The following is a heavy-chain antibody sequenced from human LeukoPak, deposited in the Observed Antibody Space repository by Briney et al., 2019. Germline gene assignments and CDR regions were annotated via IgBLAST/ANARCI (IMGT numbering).Heavy chain of an antibody. J-gene: IGHJ4*02. CDR2: IYHSGST. D-gene: IGHD5-12*01. V-gene: IGHV4-59*08. CDR1: GGSISSYY. Sequence: SETLSLTCTVSGGSISSYYWSWIRQPPGKGLEWIGSIYHSGSTYYNPSLKSRVTISVDTSKNQFSLKLSSVTAADTAVYYCARWVAPVFDYWGQGTLVTVSS. CDR3: ARWVAPVFDY.